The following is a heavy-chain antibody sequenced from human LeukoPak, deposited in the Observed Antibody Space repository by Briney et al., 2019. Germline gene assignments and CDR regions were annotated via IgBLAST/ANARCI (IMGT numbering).Heavy chain of an antibody. D-gene: IGHD5-24*01. CDR3: ARVGDGYNDYFDY. CDR2: INPNSGGT. CDR1: GYTFTGYY. Sequence: ASVKVSCKASGYTFTGYYMHWVRQAPGQGLEWMGWINPNSGGTNYEQKFQGRVTMTRDTSISTAYMELSRLRSDDTAVYYCARVGDGYNDYFDYWGQGTLVTVSS. J-gene: IGHJ4*02. V-gene: IGHV1-2*02.